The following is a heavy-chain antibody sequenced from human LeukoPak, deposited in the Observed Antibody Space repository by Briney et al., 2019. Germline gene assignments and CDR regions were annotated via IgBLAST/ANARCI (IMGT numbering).Heavy chain of an antibody. J-gene: IGHJ3*02. CDR2: IKTDGSST. CDR1: GFTFSSYW. CDR3: AHHGGGTIRIAAFDI. D-gene: IGHD3-3*01. Sequence: GGSLRLSCAASGFTFSSYWMHWVRQAPGKGLVWVSHIKTDGSSTNYAESVKGRFTISRDNSKNTLYLQLNSLRAEDTAIYYCAHHGGGTIRIAAFDIWGQGTMVTVSS. V-gene: IGHV3-74*01.